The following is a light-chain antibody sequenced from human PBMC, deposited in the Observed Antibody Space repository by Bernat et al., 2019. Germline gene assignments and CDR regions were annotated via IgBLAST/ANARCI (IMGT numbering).Light chain of an antibody. Sequence: SYVLTQPPSVSVAPGKTARITCGGNNLGSKSVHWYQQKPGQAPVLVVYDDGDRPSGIPERFSGSNSGNTATLTISRVEAGDEADYYCQVWDSSSDPVVFGGGTKLTVL. CDR2: DDG. CDR3: QVWDSSSDPVV. J-gene: IGLJ2*01. CDR1: NLGSKS. V-gene: IGLV3-21*03.